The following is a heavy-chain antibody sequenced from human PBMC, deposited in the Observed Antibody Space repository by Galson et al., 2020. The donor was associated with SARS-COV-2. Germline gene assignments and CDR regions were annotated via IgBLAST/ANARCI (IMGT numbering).Heavy chain of an antibody. V-gene: IGHV1-24*01. CDR1: GYTLTELS. CDR3: ATGTPVGATGWVDP. Sequence: ASVKVSCKVSGYTLTELSMHWVRQAPGKGLEWMGGFDPEDGETIYAQKFQGRVTMTEDTSTDTAYMELSSLRSEDTAVYYCATGTPVGATGWVDPWGQGTLVTVSS. D-gene: IGHD1-26*01. J-gene: IGHJ5*02. CDR2: FDPEDGET.